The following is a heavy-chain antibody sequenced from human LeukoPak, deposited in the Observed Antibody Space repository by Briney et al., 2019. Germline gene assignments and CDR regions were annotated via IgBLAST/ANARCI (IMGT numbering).Heavy chain of an antibody. D-gene: IGHD2/OR15-2a*01. V-gene: IGHV3-30*18. CDR3: AKEIAKIVAWDS. CDR1: GFSFSSYG. Sequence: PGGSLRLSCVASGFSFSSYGMHWVRQAPGKGLEWVAVVSYDGSEKQYADSVKGRFTISRDNSKNTLYLDVNSLRVEDTALYYCAKEIAKIVAWDSWGQGTLVTVSS. J-gene: IGHJ4*02. CDR2: VSYDGSEK.